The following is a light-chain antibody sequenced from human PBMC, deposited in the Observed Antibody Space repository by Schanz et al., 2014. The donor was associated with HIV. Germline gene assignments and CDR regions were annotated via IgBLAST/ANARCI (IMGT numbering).Light chain of an antibody. CDR3: QSYDSSLSGSYV. Sequence: QSALTQPASVSGSPGQSITISCTGTSSDVGTFNYPPWYQQHPGKAPKLMVYDVTNRPSGVSSRFSGSKSGNTASLTISGLQAEDEADYYCQSYDSSLSGSYVFGTGTKLTVL. CDR1: SSDVGTFNY. J-gene: IGLJ1*01. CDR2: DVT. V-gene: IGLV2-14*01.